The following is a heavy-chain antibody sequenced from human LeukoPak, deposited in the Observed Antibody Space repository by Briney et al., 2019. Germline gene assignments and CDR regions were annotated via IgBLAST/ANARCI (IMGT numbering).Heavy chain of an antibody. V-gene: IGHV3-23*01. CDR1: GFIFSNFA. D-gene: IGHD4-23*01. Sequence: GGSLRLSCAASGFIFSNFAMNWVRQAPGKGLEWVSTISDTGDNTHYADSVKGRFTISRDNSKSTVYVQTNSLRAEDTALYFCAKDRAIGGVPHAFDFWGQGTMVTVSS. CDR2: ISDTGDNT. J-gene: IGHJ3*01. CDR3: AKDRAIGGVPHAFDF.